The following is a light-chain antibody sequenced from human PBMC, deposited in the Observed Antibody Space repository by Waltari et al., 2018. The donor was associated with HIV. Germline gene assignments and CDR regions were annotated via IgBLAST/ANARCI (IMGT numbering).Light chain of an antibody. J-gene: IGLJ1*01. CDR2: EVN. CDR3: CSYAGDSDYV. Sequence: QSALTQPASVSGSLGQSISISCSGSSSDLGLYNLVSWYQVSPGKAPKLIIHEVNKRPSGVSDPFSGSKSGKTASLTIPGLQTEDEADYYCCSYAGDSDYVFGTGTKVTVL. CDR1: SSDLGLYNL. V-gene: IGLV2-23*02.